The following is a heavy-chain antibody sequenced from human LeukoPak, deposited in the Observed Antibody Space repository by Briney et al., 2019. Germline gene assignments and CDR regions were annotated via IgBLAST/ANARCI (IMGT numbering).Heavy chain of an antibody. D-gene: IGHD6-19*01. J-gene: IGHJ4*02. CDR3: ASRGGKAVAGPFDY. V-gene: IGHV4-4*02. Sequence: SETLSLTCAVSGGSISSSNWWSWVRQPPGKGLEWIGEIYHSGSTNYNPSLKSRVTISVDTSKNQFSLKLSSVTAADTAVYYCASRGGKAVAGPFDYWGQGTLVTVSS. CDR1: GGSISSSNW. CDR2: IYHSGST.